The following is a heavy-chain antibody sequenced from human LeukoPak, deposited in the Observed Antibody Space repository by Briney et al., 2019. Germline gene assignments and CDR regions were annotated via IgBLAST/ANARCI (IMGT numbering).Heavy chain of an antibody. J-gene: IGHJ4*02. CDR1: GFTFSSYG. D-gene: IGHD5/OR15-5a*01. CDR2: IWYDGSNK. V-gene: IGHV3-33*01. Sequence: GGSLRLSCAASGFTFSSYGMHWVRQAPGKGLEWVAVIWYDGSNKYYADSVKGRFTISRDNSKNTLYLQMNSLRAEDTAVYYCARGRSRHYYFDYWGQGTLVTVSS. CDR3: ARGRSRHYYFDY.